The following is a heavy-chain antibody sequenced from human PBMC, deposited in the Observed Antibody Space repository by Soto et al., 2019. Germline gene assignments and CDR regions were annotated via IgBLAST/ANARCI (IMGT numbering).Heavy chain of an antibody. CDR1: GFTFSSYG. V-gene: IGHV3-30*03. CDR2: ISYDGSNK. D-gene: IGHD2-2*01. J-gene: IGHJ4*02. CDR3: AIAPPIVLVPAALGGDY. Sequence: QVQLVESGGGVVQPGRSLRLSCAASGFTFSSYGMHWVRQASGKGLEWVAVISYDGSNKYYADSVKGRFTISRDNSKNTLYLQMRCWRAEDTGVSYCAIAPPIVLVPAALGGDYWGQGTLVIVSS.